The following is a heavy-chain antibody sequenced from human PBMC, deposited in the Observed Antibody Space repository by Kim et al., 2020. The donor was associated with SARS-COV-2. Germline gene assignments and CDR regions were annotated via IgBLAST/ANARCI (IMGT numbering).Heavy chain of an antibody. Sequence: GGSLRLSCAASGFTFSSYAMHWVRQAPGKGLEWVAVISYDGSNKYYADSVKGRFTISRDNSKNTLYLQMNSLRAEDTAVYYCARDHRPDVAYCGGDCYSQDFDYWGQGTLVTVSS. CDR2: ISYDGSNK. V-gene: IGHV3-30*04. CDR1: GFTFSSYA. D-gene: IGHD2-21*02. J-gene: IGHJ4*02. CDR3: ARDHRPDVAYCGGDCYSQDFDY.